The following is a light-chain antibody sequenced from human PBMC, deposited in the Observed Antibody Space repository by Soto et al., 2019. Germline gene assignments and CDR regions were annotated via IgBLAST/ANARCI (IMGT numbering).Light chain of an antibody. CDR3: QQYHNSIT. CDR1: QSISSNY. Sequence: EIVLTQSPGTLSLSPGERASLSCRASQSISSNYLTWYQQKRGQPPRLLIYGTSSRATGIPDRFSGSGSGTDFTLTISRLEPEDFAIYYCQQYHNSITFGQGTRLEMK. CDR2: GTS. V-gene: IGKV3-20*01. J-gene: IGKJ5*01.